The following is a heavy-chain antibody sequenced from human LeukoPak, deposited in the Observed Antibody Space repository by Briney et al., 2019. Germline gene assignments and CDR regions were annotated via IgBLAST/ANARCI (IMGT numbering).Heavy chain of an antibody. D-gene: IGHD2-2*01. J-gene: IGHJ4*02. Sequence: ASVKASCKASGYTFTGYYMHWVRQAPGQGLEWMGWINPNSGGTNYARKFQGRVTMTRDTSISTAYMELSRLRSDDTAVYYCARGKDVVVPAADYWGQGTLVTVSS. V-gene: IGHV1-2*02. CDR2: INPNSGGT. CDR3: ARGKDVVVPAADY. CDR1: GYTFTGYY.